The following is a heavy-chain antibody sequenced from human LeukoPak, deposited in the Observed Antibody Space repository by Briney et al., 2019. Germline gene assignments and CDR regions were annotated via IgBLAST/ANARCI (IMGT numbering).Heavy chain of an antibody. D-gene: IGHD6-13*01. V-gene: IGHV4-59*01. CDR3: ARALIAAAGYFDY. J-gene: IGHJ4*02. CDR2: IYYSGST. Sequence: XWXWXRQXXGXGXEWIGYIYYSGSTNYTPSLKSRVTISVDTSKNQFSLKLSSVTAADTAVYYCARALIAAAGYFDYWGQGTLVTVSS. CDR1: X.